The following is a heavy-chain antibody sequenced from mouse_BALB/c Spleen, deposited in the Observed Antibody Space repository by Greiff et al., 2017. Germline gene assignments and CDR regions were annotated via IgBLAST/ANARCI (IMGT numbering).Heavy chain of an antibody. Sequence: EVQGVESGGGLVKPGGSLKLSCAASGFTFSSYAMSWVRQSPEKRLEWVAEISSGGSYTYYPDTVTGRFTISRDNAKNTLYLEMSSLRSEDTAMYYCARRGYDYDTWFAYWGQGTLVTVSA. D-gene: IGHD2-4*01. CDR2: ISSGGSYT. J-gene: IGHJ3*01. CDR3: ARRGYDYDTWFAY. V-gene: IGHV5-9-4*01. CDR1: GFTFSSYA.